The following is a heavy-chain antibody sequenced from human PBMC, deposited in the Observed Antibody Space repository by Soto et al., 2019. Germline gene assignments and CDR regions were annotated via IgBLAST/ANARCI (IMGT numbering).Heavy chain of an antibody. CDR2: INHSGST. J-gene: IGHJ5*02. D-gene: IGHD1-26*01. CDR1: GGSFSGYY. CDR3: ARGGEWELLLDANWFDP. Sequence: SETLSLTCAVYGGSFSGYYWSWIRQPPGKGLEWIGEINHSGSTNYNPSLKSRVTISVDTSKNQFSLKLSSVTAADTAVYYCARGGEWELLLDANWFDPWGQGTLVTVSS. V-gene: IGHV4-34*01.